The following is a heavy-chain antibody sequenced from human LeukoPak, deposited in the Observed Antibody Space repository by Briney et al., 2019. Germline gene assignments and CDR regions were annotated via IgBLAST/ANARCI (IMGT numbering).Heavy chain of an antibody. CDR1: GGSISSGGYS. CDR2: IYHSGSA. V-gene: IGHV4-30-2*05. J-gene: IGHJ4*02. CDR3: ARDGGGGSGSYARYLDS. D-gene: IGHD3-10*01. Sequence: PSQTLSLTCAVSGGSISSGGYSWSWIRQPPGKGLEWIGYIYHSGSAYYNPSLNSQVTMSVDTSKNQLSLKVNSVTAADTAVYYCARDGGGGSGSYARYLDSWGQGILATVSS.